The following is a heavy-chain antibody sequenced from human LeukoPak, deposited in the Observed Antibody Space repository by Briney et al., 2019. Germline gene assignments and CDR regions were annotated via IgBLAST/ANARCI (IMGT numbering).Heavy chain of an antibody. D-gene: IGHD2-21*02. J-gene: IGHJ4*02. CDR2: IYPGDSDT. Sequence: GESLKISCKGSGYSFTSYWIGWVRQMPGKGLEWMGIIYPGDSDTRYSPSFQGQVTISADKSISTAYLQWSSLKASDTAMCYCARGHIVVVTAIPSFDYWGQGTLVTVSS. V-gene: IGHV5-51*01. CDR3: ARGHIVVVTAIPSFDY. CDR1: GYSFTSYW.